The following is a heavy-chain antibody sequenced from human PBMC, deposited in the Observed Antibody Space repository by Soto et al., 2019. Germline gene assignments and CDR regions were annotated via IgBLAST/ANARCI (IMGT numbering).Heavy chain of an antibody. D-gene: IGHD1-1*01. J-gene: IGHJ4*02. Sequence: EVQLVESGGGLVKPGGSLRLSCAASGFTFSSYSMNWVRQAPGKGLEWVSSISSSSSYIYYADSVKGRFTISRDNAKNSLYLQMNSLRAEDTAVYYCARDVLSAHLVWSEKTGQFDYWGQGTLVTVSS. V-gene: IGHV3-21*01. CDR3: ARDVLSAHLVWSEKTGQFDY. CDR1: GFTFSSYS. CDR2: ISSSSSYI.